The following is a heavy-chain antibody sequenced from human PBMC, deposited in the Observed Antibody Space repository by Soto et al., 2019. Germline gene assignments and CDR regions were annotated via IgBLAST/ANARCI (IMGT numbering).Heavy chain of an antibody. CDR1: GFTFSSYS. CDR3: ARVGGYSYGSLAGYYGMDV. V-gene: IGHV3-48*02. CDR2: ISSSSSTI. J-gene: IGHJ6*02. D-gene: IGHD5-18*01. Sequence: PGGSLRLSCAASGFTFSSYSMNWVRQAPGKGLEWVSYISSSSSTIYYADSVKGRFTISRDNAKNSLYLQMNSLRDEDTAVYYCARVGGYSYGSLAGYYGMDVWGQGTTVTVSS.